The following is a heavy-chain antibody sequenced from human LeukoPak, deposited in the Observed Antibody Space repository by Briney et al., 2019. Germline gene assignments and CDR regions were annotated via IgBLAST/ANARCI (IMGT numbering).Heavy chain of an antibody. CDR3: ARVPSDDSSGYYLGYFDY. D-gene: IGHD3-22*01. J-gene: IGHJ4*02. V-gene: IGHV3-66*01. CDR1: GFTVSSNY. CDR2: IYSGGST. Sequence: GGSLRLSCAASGFTVSSNYMSWVRQAPGKGLEWVSVIYSGGSTYYADSVKGRFTISRDNSKNTLYLQMNSLRAEDTAMYYCARVPSDDSSGYYLGYFDYWGQGTLVTVSS.